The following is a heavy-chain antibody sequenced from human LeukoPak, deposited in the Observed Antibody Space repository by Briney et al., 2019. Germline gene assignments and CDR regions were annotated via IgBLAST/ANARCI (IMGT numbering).Heavy chain of an antibody. V-gene: IGHV4-59*08. Sequence: PLETLSLTCTVSGGSISSYYWSWIRQPPGKGLEWIGYIYYSGTTKYNPSLKSRVTISVDTSKNQFSLKLSSVTAADTAVYYCARHGGSHFLYWGQGILVTVSS. CDR3: ARHGGSHFLY. CDR2: IYYSGTT. D-gene: IGHD1-26*01. J-gene: IGHJ4*02. CDR1: GGSISSYY.